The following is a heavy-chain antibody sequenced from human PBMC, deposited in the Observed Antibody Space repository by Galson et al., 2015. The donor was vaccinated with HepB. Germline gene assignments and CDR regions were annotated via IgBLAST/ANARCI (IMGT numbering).Heavy chain of an antibody. J-gene: IGHJ4*02. V-gene: IGHV3-33*01. CDR3: ARDKSAWFTKGYFDY. CDR1: GFTFSSYG. Sequence: SLRLSCAASGFTFSSYGMHWVRQAPGKGLEWVAVIWYDGSNKYYADSVKGRFTISRDNSKNTLYLQMNSLRAEDTAVYYCARDKSAWFTKGYFDYWGQGTLVTVSS. CDR2: IWYDGSNK. D-gene: IGHD3-10*01.